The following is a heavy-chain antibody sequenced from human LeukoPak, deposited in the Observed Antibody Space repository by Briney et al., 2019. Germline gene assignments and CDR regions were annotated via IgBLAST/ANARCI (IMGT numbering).Heavy chain of an antibody. J-gene: IGHJ4*02. V-gene: IGHV3-7*03. D-gene: IGHD3-10*01. CDR1: GFIFSNYW. CDR2: IKTDGSDK. CDR3: ARDSLIQYGSGSYWGFDY. Sequence: PGGSLRLSCAASGFIFSNYWMSWVCQALGKGPEWVGDIKTDGSDKYYVGSVKGRFTISRDNAKNSLYLQMNSLRAEDTAVYYCARDSLIQYGSGSYWGFDYWGQGILVTVSS.